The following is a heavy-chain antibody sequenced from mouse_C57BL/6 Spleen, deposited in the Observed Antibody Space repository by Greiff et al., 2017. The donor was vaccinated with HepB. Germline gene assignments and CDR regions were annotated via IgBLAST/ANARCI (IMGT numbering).Heavy chain of an antibody. CDR3: ARSPFYAMDY. CDR1: GYTFTSYW. CDR2: IHPNSGST. V-gene: IGHV1-64*01. Sequence: VKLQQPGAELVKPGASVKLSCKASGYTFTSYWMHWVKQRPGQGLEWIGMIHPNSGSTNYNEKFKSKATLTVDKSSSTAYMQLSSLTSEDSAVYYCARSPFYAMDYWGQGTSVTVSS. J-gene: IGHJ4*01.